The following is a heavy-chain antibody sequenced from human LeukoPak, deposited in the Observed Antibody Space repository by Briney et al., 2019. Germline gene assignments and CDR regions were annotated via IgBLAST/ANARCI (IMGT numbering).Heavy chain of an antibody. Sequence: SETLSLTCTVSGGSISSISYYWGWIRQPPGKGMEWIGRIYYSGSTSYNPSLKSRVTISIDTSKNQFSLQLSSVTAADTAVYYCARPLYYYDNSGYYLWGQGTLVTVSS. D-gene: IGHD3-22*01. J-gene: IGHJ4*02. CDR2: IYYSGST. CDR3: ARPLYYYDNSGYYL. V-gene: IGHV4-39*01. CDR1: GGSISSISYY.